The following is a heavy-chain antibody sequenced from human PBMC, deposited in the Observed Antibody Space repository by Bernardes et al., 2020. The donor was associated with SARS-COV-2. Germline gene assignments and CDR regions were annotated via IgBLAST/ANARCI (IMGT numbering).Heavy chain of an antibody. CDR1: GLRFSDYA. D-gene: IGHD5-18*01. V-gene: IGHV3-23*01. Sequence: GGSLRLSCGASGLRFSDYAMGWVRQAPGKGLEYVSRVTTSGDSAFYADSAKGLFTITRDNCRNMLYLQMTGLRVEDTAVYYCAKNGLGYFSWSQGTLVTGSS. J-gene: IGHJ1*01. CDR3: AKNGLGYFS. CDR2: VTTSGDSA.